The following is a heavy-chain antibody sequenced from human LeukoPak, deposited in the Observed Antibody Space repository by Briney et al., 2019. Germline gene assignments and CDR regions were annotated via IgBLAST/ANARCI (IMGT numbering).Heavy chain of an antibody. V-gene: IGHV3-30-3*01. J-gene: IGHJ6*02. Sequence: GGSLRLSCAASGFTFSSYAMHWVRQAPGKGLEWVAVISYDGSNKYYADSVKGRFTISRDNSKNTLYLQMNSLRAEDTAVYYCARDQHSGSYYYYYYGMDVWGQGTTVTVSS. CDR2: ISYDGSNK. D-gene: IGHD1-26*01. CDR1: GFTFSSYA. CDR3: ARDQHSGSYYYYYYGMDV.